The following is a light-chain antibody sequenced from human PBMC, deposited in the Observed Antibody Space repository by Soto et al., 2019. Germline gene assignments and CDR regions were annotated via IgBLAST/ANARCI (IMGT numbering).Light chain of an antibody. J-gene: IGKJ5*01. CDR1: QSVSSRF. CDR2: GAS. CDR3: QQRSNWIT. V-gene: IGKV3D-20*02. Sequence: EIVLTQSPGTLSLSPGERATLSCRASQSVSSRFLAWYQQKPGQAPRLVIHGASTRATGIPDRFSGSGSGTDFTLTISRLEPEDFAVYYCQQRSNWITFGQGTRLENK.